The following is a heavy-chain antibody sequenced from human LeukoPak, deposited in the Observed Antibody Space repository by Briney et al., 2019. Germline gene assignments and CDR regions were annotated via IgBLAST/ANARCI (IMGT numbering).Heavy chain of an antibody. CDR1: GYSFSSYW. J-gene: IGHJ6*03. Sequence: GESLKISCKGSGYSFSSYWIGWVRQMPGKGLGWMGIIYPGDSDTRYNPSFQGQVTISADKSISTAYLQWSSPKASDTAMYFCARHSAPRYCSNGVCYSYYFMDVWGKGTTVTVSS. D-gene: IGHD2-8*01. CDR2: IYPGDSDT. V-gene: IGHV5-51*01. CDR3: ARHSAPRYCSNGVCYSYYFMDV.